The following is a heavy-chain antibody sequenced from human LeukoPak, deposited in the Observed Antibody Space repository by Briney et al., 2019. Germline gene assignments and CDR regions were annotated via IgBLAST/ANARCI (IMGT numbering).Heavy chain of an antibody. V-gene: IGHV3-30*02. Sequence: GGSLGLSCAASGFTFNTYGMHWVRQAPGKGLEWVAFIRYDESNKYYAESVEGRFTISRDDPKNTVYLQMKSLGPEDTAMYYCAKDSDYYGSGSYPDLFYIDLWGQGALVTVSS. CDR3: AKDSDYYGSGSYPDLFYIDL. CDR2: IRYDESNK. J-gene: IGHJ4*02. CDR1: GFTFNTYG. D-gene: IGHD3-10*01.